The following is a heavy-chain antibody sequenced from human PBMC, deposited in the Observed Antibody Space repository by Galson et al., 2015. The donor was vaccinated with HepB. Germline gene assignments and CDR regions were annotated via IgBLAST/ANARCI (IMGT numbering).Heavy chain of an antibody. V-gene: IGHV3-30-3*01. J-gene: IGHJ5*02. CDR2: ISYDGSNK. CDR3: ARDPHPARSLKEGWFDP. D-gene: IGHD6-13*01. CDR1: GFTFSSYA. Sequence: SLRLSCAASGFTFSSYAMHWVRQAPGKGQEWVAVISYDGSNKYYADSVKGRFTISRDNSKNTLYLQMNSLRAEDTAVYYCARDPHPARSLKEGWFDPWGQGTLVTVSS.